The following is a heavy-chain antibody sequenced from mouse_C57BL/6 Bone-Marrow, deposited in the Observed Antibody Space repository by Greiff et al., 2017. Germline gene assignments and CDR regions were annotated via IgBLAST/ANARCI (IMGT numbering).Heavy chain of an antibody. CDR1: GYTFTDYY. D-gene: IGHD2-4*01. J-gene: IGHJ3*01. CDR2: INPYNGGT. Sequence: EVQLQQSGPVLVKPGASVKMSCKASGYTFTDYYMNWVKQSHGKSLEWIGVINPYNGGTSYNQKFKGKATLTVDKSSSTAYMELNSLTSEDSAVYYGAREDYDYEAWFAYWGQGTLVTVSA. V-gene: IGHV1-19*01. CDR3: AREDYDYEAWFAY.